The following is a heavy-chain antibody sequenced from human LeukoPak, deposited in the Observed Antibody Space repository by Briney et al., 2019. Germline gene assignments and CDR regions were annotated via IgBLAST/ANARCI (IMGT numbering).Heavy chain of an antibody. D-gene: IGHD5-12*01. Sequence: PGGSLRLSCAASGFTFSRYSMNWVRQAPGKGLEWISYISSHSSTIYYADSVQGRFTISRDNAKNSLYLQMNSLRAEDTAVYYCARGPSGYHNTGGQGTLVTVSS. CDR1: GFTFSRYS. J-gene: IGHJ4*02. CDR2: ISSHSSTI. V-gene: IGHV3-48*01. CDR3: ARGPSGYHNT.